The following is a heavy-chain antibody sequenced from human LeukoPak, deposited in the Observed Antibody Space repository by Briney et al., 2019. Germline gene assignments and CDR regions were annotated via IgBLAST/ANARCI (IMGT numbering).Heavy chain of an antibody. CDR2: INHSADT. CDR3: ARDGSYGAFDI. V-gene: IGHV4-34*01. D-gene: IGHD1-26*01. CDR1: GGSFSGYF. Sequence: SETLSLTCAVYGGSFSGYFFSWLRQPSGKGLEWIGEINHSADTKYNPSLMSRVSISVDTSKNQFSLKVSSVTAADTAVYYCARDGSYGAFDIWGQGTMVTVSS. J-gene: IGHJ3*02.